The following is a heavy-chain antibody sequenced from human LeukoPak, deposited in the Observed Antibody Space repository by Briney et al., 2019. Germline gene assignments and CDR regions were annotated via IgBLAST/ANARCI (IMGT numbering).Heavy chain of an antibody. CDR3: VKDGRGVQRFYFDY. D-gene: IGHD3-10*01. V-gene: IGHV3-23*01. Sequence: GGSLRLSCAASGFTFSSYAMSWVRQAPGKGLEWVSAISGSGGSTYYADSVKGRFTISRDNSKNTLYLQINSLRAEDTAVYYCVKDGRGVQRFYFDYWGQGTLVTVSS. CDR1: GFTFSSYA. J-gene: IGHJ4*02. CDR2: ISGSGGST.